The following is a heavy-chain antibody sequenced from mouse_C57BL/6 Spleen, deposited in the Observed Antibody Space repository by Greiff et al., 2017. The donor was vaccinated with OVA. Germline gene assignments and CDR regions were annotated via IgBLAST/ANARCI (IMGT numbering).Heavy chain of an antibody. D-gene: IGHD2-4*01. V-gene: IGHV1-15*01. J-gene: IGHJ3*01. CDR2: IDPETGGT. CDR1: GYTFTDYE. CDR3: TRRDYDYSWFAY. Sequence: QVHVKQSGAELVRPGASVTLSCKASGYTFTDYEMHWVKQTPVHGLEWIGAIDPETGGTAYNQKFKGKAILTADKSSSTAYMELRSLTSEDSAVYYCTRRDYDYSWFAYWGQGTLVTVSA.